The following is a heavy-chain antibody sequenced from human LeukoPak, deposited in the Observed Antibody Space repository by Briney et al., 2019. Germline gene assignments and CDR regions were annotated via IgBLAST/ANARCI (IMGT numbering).Heavy chain of an antibody. CDR3: ARVRAYSDFVRNFDL. J-gene: IGHJ2*01. CDR1: GGSISSHY. Sequence: PSETLSLTCTVSGGSISSHYWSWIRQPAGKRLEWIGRIWATGSTVDNPSFRSRLTLSIDRSKSQLSLKLTSMTAADSAVYYCARVRAYSDFVRNFDLWGRGIPVTVSS. V-gene: IGHV4-4*07. CDR2: IWATGST. D-gene: IGHD4-11*01.